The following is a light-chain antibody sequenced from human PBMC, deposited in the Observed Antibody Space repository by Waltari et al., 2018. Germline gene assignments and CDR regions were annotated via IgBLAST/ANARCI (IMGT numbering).Light chain of an antibody. CDR3: QSYDSSLSAF. J-gene: IGLJ1*01. CDR1: SSNIGAGYD. CDR2: GNS. V-gene: IGLV1-40*01. Sequence: QSVLTQPPSVSGAPGQRVTISCTGSSSNIGAGYDVHWYQQLPGTAPKLLIYGNSNRPSGVPDRFSVSKSGTSASLAITGLQAEDEADYYCQSYDSSLSAFFGTGTKVTVL.